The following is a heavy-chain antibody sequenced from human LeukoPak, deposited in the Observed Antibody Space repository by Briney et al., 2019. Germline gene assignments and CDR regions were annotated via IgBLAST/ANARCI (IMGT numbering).Heavy chain of an antibody. D-gene: IGHD5-18*01. CDR3: ARRGYSYGLWFDY. CDR1: GCSIRSYY. CDR2: IYTSGST. V-gene: IGHV4-4*07. J-gene: IGHJ4*02. Sequence: PSETLSLTCTVSGCSIRSYYWRWIRQPAGKGLEWIGRIYTSGSTNYNPSLKSRVTISVDKSKNQFSLKLSSVTAADTAVYDCARRGYSYGLWFDYWGQGTLVTVSS.